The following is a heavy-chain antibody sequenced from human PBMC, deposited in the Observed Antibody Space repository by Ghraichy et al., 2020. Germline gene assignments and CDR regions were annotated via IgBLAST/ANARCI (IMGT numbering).Heavy chain of an antibody. V-gene: IGHV4-30-4*01. Sequence: SETLSLTCTVSGGSISSGDYYWSWIRQPPGKGLEWIGYIYYSGSTYYNPSLKSRVTISVDTSKNQFSLKLSSVTAADTAVYYCAREDTAMALVDYWGQGTLVTVSS. D-gene: IGHD5-18*01. CDR1: GGSISSGDYY. CDR2: IYYSGST. CDR3: AREDTAMALVDY. J-gene: IGHJ4*02.